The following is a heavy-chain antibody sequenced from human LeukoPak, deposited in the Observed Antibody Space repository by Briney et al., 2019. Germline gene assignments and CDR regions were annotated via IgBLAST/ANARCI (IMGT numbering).Heavy chain of an antibody. J-gene: IGHJ3*02. CDR1: GFTFDNFA. CDR2: ISTSSSYI. V-gene: IGHV3-21*01. D-gene: IGHD3-10*01. Sequence: KPGRSLRLSCAASGFTFDNFAMHWVRQAPGKGLEWVSSISTSSSYIYYADSVKGRFTISRDNAKNSLYLQMNSLRAEDTAVYYCARDLTGSGSYYNAFDIWGQGTMVTVSS. CDR3: ARDLTGSGSYYNAFDI.